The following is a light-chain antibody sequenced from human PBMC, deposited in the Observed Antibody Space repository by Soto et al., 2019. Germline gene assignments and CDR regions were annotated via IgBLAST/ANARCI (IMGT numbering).Light chain of an antibody. Sequence: GDRVTITCRASQSISSYLNWYQQKPGKAPKLLIYAASSLQSGVPSRFSGSGSGTDFTLTISSLQPENFATYYCQQSYSTPFTFGPGTKVDIK. CDR2: AAS. J-gene: IGKJ3*01. CDR3: QQSYSTPFT. CDR1: QSISSY. V-gene: IGKV1-39*01.